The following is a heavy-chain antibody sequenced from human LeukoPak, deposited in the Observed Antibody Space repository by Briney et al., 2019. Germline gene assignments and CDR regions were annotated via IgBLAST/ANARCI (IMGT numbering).Heavy chain of an antibody. CDR3: ARAQSRYDFWSVYYSLSKQLDY. D-gene: IGHD3-3*01. CDR1: GGSFSNYY. J-gene: IGHJ4*02. Sequence: SETLSLTYAVYGGSFSNYYWNWFRQPPGKGLEWIGDINESGNINYNPSLKSRVSISVDTSKNQFSLKVRSVTAADTAVYFCARAQSRYDFWSVYYSLSKQLDYWGQGTRVTVSS. V-gene: IGHV4-34*01. CDR2: INESGNI.